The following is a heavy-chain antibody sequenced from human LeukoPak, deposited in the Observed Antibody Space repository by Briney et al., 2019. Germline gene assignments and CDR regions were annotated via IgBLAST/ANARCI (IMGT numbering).Heavy chain of an antibody. J-gene: IGHJ4*02. D-gene: IGHD3-9*01. CDR3: ARTDILTGYYHFDY. V-gene: IGHV4-59*01. Sequence: SETLSPTCTVSGGSISSYYWSWIRQPPGKGLEWIGYIYYSGSTNYNPSLKSRVTISVDTSKNQFSLKLSSVTAADTAVYYCARTDILTGYYHFDYWGQGTLVTVSS. CDR2: IYYSGST. CDR1: GGSISSYY.